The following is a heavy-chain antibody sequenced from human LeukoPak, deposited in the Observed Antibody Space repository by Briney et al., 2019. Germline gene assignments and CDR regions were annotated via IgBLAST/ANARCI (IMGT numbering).Heavy chain of an antibody. CDR1: GYTFTGYY. J-gene: IGHJ4*02. CDR2: INPNSGGT. V-gene: IGHV1-2*02. CDR3: ASLGLYSSGYTFDY. Sequence: ASVKVSCKASGYTFTGYYMHWVRQAPGQGLEWMGWINPNSGGTNYAQKFQGRVTMTRDTSISTAHMELSRLRSDDTAVYYCASLGLYSSGYTFDYWGQGTLVTVSS. D-gene: IGHD3-22*01.